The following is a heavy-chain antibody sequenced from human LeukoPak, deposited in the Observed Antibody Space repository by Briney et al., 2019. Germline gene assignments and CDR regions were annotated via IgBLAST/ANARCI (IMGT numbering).Heavy chain of an antibody. CDR1: GFTFSSYA. Sequence: SGGSLRLSCAASGFTFSSYAMSWVRQAPGKELEWVSAISGSGGSTYYADSVKGRFTISRDNSKNTLYLQMNSLRAEDTAVYYCAKDLDGSGSYLGYWGQGTLVTVSS. J-gene: IGHJ4*02. V-gene: IGHV3-23*01. CDR2: ISGSGGST. CDR3: AKDLDGSGSYLGY. D-gene: IGHD3-10*01.